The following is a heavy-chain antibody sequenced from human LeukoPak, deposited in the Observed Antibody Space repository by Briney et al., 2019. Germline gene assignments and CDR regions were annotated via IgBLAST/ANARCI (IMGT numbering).Heavy chain of an antibody. CDR2: IYYSGST. D-gene: IGHD3-22*01. J-gene: IGHJ4*02. Sequence: SETLSLTCTVSGGSISSSSYYWGWIRQPPGKGLEWIGSIYYSGSTYYNPSLKSRVTISIDTSKNQFSLKLSSVTAADTAVYYCARHQDDSSGYYYTASFDYWGQGTLVTVSS. CDR3: ARHQDDSSGYYYTASFDY. V-gene: IGHV4-39*01. CDR1: GGSISSSSYY.